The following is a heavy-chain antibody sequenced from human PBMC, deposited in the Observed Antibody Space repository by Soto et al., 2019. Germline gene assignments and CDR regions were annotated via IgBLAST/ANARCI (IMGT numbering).Heavy chain of an antibody. CDR2: LSGSGGST. CDR3: AKTSGITMVRGNWFDP. D-gene: IGHD3-10*01. J-gene: IGHJ5*02. V-gene: IGHV3-23*01. CDR1: GFTFSSYA. Sequence: EVQLLESGGGLVQPGGSLRLSCAASGFTFSSYAMSWVRQAPGKGLEWVSTLSGSGGSTYYADSVKGRFTISRNNSNNTLYLQMNSMRAEDTAVYYCAKTSGITMVRGNWFDPWGQGTLVTVSS.